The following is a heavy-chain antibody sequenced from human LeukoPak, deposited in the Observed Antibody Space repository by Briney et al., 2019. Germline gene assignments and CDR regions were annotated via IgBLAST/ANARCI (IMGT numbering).Heavy chain of an antibody. CDR1: GFTFSSYG. J-gene: IGHJ4*02. D-gene: IGHD4/OR15-4a*01. CDR3: AREVRSYGGQIDY. CDR2: IWYDGSQK. Sequence: GGSLRLSCAAPGFTFSSYGMHWVRQAPGKGLEWVAVIWYDGSQKYYADSVKGRFTISRDNSKNTLYLQMNSLRAEDTAVYYCAREVRSYGGQIDYWGQGTLVTVSS. V-gene: IGHV3-33*01.